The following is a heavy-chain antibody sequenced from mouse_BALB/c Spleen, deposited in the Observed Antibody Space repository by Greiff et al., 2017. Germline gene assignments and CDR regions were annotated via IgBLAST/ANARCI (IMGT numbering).Heavy chain of an antibody. J-gene: IGHJ3*01. D-gene: IGHD1-1*01. CDR2: ISYSGST. Sequence: EVKLVESGPGLVKPSQSLSLTCTVTGYSITSDYAWNWIRQFPGNKLEWMGYISYSGSTSYNPSLKSRISITRDTSKNQFFLQLNSVTTEDTATYYCSREFDYYGSSLFAYWGQGTLVTVSA. CDR3: SREFDYYGSSLFAY. CDR1: GYSITSDYA. V-gene: IGHV3-2*02.